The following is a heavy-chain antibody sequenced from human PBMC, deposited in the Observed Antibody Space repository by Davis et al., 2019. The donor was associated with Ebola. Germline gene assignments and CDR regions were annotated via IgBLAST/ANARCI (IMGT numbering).Heavy chain of an antibody. J-gene: IGHJ3*02. CDR3: AKVGGDPRYFDASLPLEAFDM. CDR1: GSTFSNYA. D-gene: IGHD3-9*01. V-gene: IGHV3-23*01. CDR2: LSGSGGNT. Sequence: PGGSLRLSCTASGSTFSNYAMSWVRQAPGKGLEWVSTLSGSGGNTYYADSVKGRFTISRDNSKNTLHLQMSSLRAEDTALYYCAKVGGDPRYFDASLPLEAFDMWGQGTKVTVSS.